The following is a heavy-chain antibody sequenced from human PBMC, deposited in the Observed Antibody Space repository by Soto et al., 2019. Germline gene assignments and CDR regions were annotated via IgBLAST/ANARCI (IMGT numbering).Heavy chain of an antibody. CDR2: ISGSGDYT. D-gene: IGHD6-19*01. CDR1: GFTFSSYA. CDR3: AKGLAVAGPYYYGMDV. V-gene: IGHV3-23*01. Sequence: EVQILESGGGLVQPGGSLRLSCAASGFTFSSYAMTWVRQAPGKGLEWVSSISGSGDYTYYADSVKGRFTISRDNSKNTLYLPMNSLRAEDTAVYYCAKGLAVAGPYYYGMDVWGQGTTVTVSS. J-gene: IGHJ6*02.